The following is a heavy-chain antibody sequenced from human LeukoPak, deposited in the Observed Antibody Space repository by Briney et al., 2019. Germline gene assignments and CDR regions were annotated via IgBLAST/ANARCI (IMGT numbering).Heavy chain of an antibody. V-gene: IGHV3-21*01. D-gene: IGHD1-26*01. J-gene: IGHJ6*03. CDR1: GFTFSNYN. CDR3: ARDPYSGSYGPYYYYMDV. CDR2: ITSGGSYI. Sequence: GGSLRLSCAASGFTFSNYNMNWVRQAPGKVLEWVSSITSGGSYIFYADSVEGRFTISRDNAKNSLYLQMDSLGPDDTAVYFCARDPYSGSYGPYYYYMDVWGKGTTVTVAS.